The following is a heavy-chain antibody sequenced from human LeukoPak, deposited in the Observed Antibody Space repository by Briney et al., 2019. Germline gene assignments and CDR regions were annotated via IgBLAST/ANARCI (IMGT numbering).Heavy chain of an antibody. V-gene: IGHV3-21*01. J-gene: IGHJ4*02. CDR1: GFTFSSYS. CDR3: ARDGDIVLMVYAREDVGFDY. Sequence: GGSLRLSCAASGFTFSSYSMNWVRQAPGKGLEWVSFISSSSSYIYYADSVKGRFTISRDNAKNSLYLQMNSLRAEDTAVYYCARDGDIVLMVYAREDVGFDYWGLGTLVTVSS. D-gene: IGHD2-8*01. CDR2: ISSSSSYI.